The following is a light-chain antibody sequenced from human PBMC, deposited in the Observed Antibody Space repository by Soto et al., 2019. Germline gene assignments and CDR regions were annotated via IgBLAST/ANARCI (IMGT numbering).Light chain of an antibody. J-gene: IGLJ1*01. V-gene: IGLV2-14*01. CDR1: SSDVGGYNY. CDR3: SSYKSTSTRV. Sequence: QSVLTQPAFVSGSPGQSITISCTGTSSDVGGYNYVSRYQHPPGKAPKLMISEVSNRPSGVSNRFSGSKSGNTASLTISGLQAEDEADYYCSSYKSTSTRVFGPGTKVTVL. CDR2: EVS.